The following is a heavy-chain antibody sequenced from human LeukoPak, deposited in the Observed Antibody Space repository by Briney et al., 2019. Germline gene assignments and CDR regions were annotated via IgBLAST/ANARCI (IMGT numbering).Heavy chain of an antibody. CDR2: ISYDGSNE. V-gene: IGHV3-30-3*01. Sequence: GGSLRLSCAASGFTVSSSHMTWVRQAVGKGLEWVAVISYDGSNEYYADSVKGRFSISRDSSKDTLYVQMNSLRVEDTAVYYCARDSWGFDYWGQGTLVTVSS. CDR1: GFTVSSSH. CDR3: ARDSWGFDY. D-gene: IGHD6-13*01. J-gene: IGHJ4*02.